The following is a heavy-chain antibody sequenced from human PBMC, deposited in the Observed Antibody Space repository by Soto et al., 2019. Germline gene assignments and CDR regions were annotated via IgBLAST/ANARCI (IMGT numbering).Heavy chain of an antibody. Sequence: EVQLVESGGGLVKPGGSLRLSCAASGFTFSNAWMSWVRQAPGKGLEWVGRIKSKTDGGTTDYAAPVKGRFTISRDDSKNTLYLQMNSLKTEDTAVYYCTTDRGYCSGGSCYHFDYWGQGTLVTVSS. CDR2: IKSKTDGGTT. CDR1: GFTFSNAW. CDR3: TTDRGYCSGGSCYHFDY. D-gene: IGHD2-15*01. J-gene: IGHJ4*02. V-gene: IGHV3-15*01.